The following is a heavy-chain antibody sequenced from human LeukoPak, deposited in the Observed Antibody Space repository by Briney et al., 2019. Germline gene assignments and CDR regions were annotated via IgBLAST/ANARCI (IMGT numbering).Heavy chain of an antibody. D-gene: IGHD1-26*01. J-gene: IGHJ4*02. CDR1: GGSITSGDYT. CDR2: IYQNGTP. CDR3: ARIPLLLPSGGYYGEYYFDY. Sequence: SETLSLTCAVSGGSITSGDYTWSWIRQPPGKGLEWIGFIYQNGTPYYNPSLKSRVTMSVDTSKNQFSLKLSSVSAADTAVYYCARIPLLLPSGGYYGEYYFDYWGQGTLVTVSS. V-gene: IGHV4-30-2*01.